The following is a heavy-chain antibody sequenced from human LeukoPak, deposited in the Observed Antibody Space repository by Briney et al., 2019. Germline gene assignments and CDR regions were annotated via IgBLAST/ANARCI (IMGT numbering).Heavy chain of an antibody. J-gene: IGHJ4*02. V-gene: IGHV3-33*06. Sequence: PGGSLRLSCAASGFTFSSYGMHWVRQAPGKGLEWVAVIWYDGSNKYYADSVKGRFTISRDNSKNTLYLQMNNLRVEDTAIYYCAKASWVSSTDAVRWGQGTLVTVSS. D-gene: IGHD3-16*01. CDR3: AKASWVSSTDAVR. CDR2: IWYDGSNK. CDR1: GFTFSSYG.